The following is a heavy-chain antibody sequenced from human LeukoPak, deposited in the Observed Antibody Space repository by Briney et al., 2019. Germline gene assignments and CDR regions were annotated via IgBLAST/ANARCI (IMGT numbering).Heavy chain of an antibody. CDR2: ISYSGST. J-gene: IGHJ2*01. D-gene: IGHD3-9*01. CDR3: ARDYLLAGYSPTYRYFDL. CDR1: GGSISSDY. Sequence: PSETLSLTCTVSGGSISSDYWSWIRQSPEKGLEWIGFISYSGSTNYNPSLKSRVTISVDTPKNQFSLKLNSVTAADTAVYYCARDYLLAGYSPTYRYFDLWGRGTLVTVSS. V-gene: IGHV4-59*01.